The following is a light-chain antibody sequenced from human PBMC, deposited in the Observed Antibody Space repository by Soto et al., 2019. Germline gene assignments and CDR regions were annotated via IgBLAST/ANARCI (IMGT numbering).Light chain of an antibody. Sequence: EIVLTQSPGTLSLSPGERATLSCRASQSVSSSYLAWYQQKPGEAPRLLIYGASTRATGIPARFSGSGSGTDFTLTISGLEPEDFAVYYCQQYGSLPRAFGQGTKLEIK. CDR2: GAS. CDR1: QSVSSSY. V-gene: IGKV3-20*01. CDR3: QQYGSLPRA. J-gene: IGKJ2*01.